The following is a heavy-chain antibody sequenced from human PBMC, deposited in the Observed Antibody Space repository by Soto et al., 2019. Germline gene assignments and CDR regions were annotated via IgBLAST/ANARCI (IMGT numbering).Heavy chain of an antibody. V-gene: IGHV1-8*01. CDR3: ARGRGGVLSSLKGGNWYFDL. J-gene: IGHJ2*01. Sequence: ASVKVSCKASGYTFTSYDINWVRQATGQGLEWMGWMNPNSGNTGYAQKFQGRVTMTRNTSISTAYMELSSLRSEDTAVYYCARGRGGVLSSLKGGNWYFDLWGRGTLVTVSS. D-gene: IGHD2-8*02. CDR2: MNPNSGNT. CDR1: GYTFTSYD.